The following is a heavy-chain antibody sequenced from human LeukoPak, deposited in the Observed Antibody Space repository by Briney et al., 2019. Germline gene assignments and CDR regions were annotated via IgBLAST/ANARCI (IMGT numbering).Heavy chain of an antibody. Sequence: PGGSLRLSCAASGFTFSSYSMNWVRQAPGKGLEWVSSISSSSYIYYADSVKGRFTISRDNAKNSLYLQMNSLRAEDTAVYYCARDLLGGSFTDWGQGTLVTVSS. D-gene: IGHD1-26*01. V-gene: IGHV3-21*01. J-gene: IGHJ4*02. CDR3: ARDLLGGSFTD. CDR1: GFTFSSYS. CDR2: ISSSSYI.